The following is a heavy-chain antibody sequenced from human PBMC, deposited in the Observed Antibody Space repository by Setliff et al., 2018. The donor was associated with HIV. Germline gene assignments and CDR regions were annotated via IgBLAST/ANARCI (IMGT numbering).Heavy chain of an antibody. D-gene: IGHD4-17*01. Sequence: SETLSLTCSVSGGSVGSGSYYWSWIRQSPGKGLEWLGYIYYSGSTTYNPSLRIRVTISIDTSKNQFSLNLRSVTAADTAVYYCARDPPGYGDSKDYWGQGKLVTVSS. CDR2: IYYSGST. V-gene: IGHV4-61*01. J-gene: IGHJ4*02. CDR1: GGSVGSGSYY. CDR3: ARDPPGYGDSKDY.